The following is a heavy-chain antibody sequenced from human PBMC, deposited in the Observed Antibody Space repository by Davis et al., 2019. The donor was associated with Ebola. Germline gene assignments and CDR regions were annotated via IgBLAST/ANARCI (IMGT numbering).Heavy chain of an antibody. D-gene: IGHD3-22*01. CDR2: ISAYNGNT. CDR3: ARAAYYYDSSGYYHSAFDI. Sequence: ASVKVSCKASGYTFTSYGISWVRQAPGQGLEWMGWISAYNGNTNYAQKLQGRVTITADKSTSTAYMELSSLRSEDTAVYYCARAAYYYDSSGYYHSAFDIWGQGTMVTVSS. V-gene: IGHV1-18*01. J-gene: IGHJ3*02. CDR1: GYTFTSYG.